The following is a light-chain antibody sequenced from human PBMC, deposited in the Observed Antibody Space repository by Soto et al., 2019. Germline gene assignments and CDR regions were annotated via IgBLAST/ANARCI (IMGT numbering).Light chain of an antibody. CDR1: QSVSNSY. CDR3: QQYGSSPRT. J-gene: IGKJ2*01. Sequence: EIVLTQSPGTLSLSPGERATLSCRASQSVSNSYLAWYQQKPGQAPRFLIFGASSRATGIPDMFSGSGSGTDFTLTISRLEPEDFAVYYCQQYGSSPRTFGQGTKLEIK. V-gene: IGKV3-20*01. CDR2: GAS.